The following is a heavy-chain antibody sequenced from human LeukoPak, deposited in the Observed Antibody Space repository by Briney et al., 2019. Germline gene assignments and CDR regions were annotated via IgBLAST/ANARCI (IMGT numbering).Heavy chain of an antibody. D-gene: IGHD3-22*01. CDR3: ARETSSEIIGGMDV. V-gene: IGHV3-30*02. CDR2: IQTDGNPK. J-gene: IGHJ6*02. CDR1: GFILSNSG. Sequence: GGSLRLSCAASGFILSNSGMHWVRQAPGKGLEWVAFIQTDGNPKYYADAVRGRFTTSRDNFKKTCYLQMDSMRVEDTAVYYCARETSSEIIGGMDVRGQGTTVTVTS.